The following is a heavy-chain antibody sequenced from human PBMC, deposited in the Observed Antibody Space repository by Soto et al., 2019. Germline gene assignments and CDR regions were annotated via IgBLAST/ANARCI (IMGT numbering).Heavy chain of an antibody. CDR3: ARARLQDIVVVVAPNLFDP. CDR2: INHSGST. D-gene: IGHD2-15*01. J-gene: IGHJ5*02. V-gene: IGHV4-34*01. CDR1: GGSFSGYY. Sequence: SETLSLTCAVYGGSFSGYYWSWIRQPPGKGLEWIGEINHSGSTNYNPSLKGRVTISVDTSKNQFSLKLSSVTAADTAVYYCARARLQDIVVVVAPNLFDPWGQGTLVTVSS.